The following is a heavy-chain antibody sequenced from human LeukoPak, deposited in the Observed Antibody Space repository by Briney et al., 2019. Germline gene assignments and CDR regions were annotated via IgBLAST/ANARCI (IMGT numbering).Heavy chain of an antibody. D-gene: IGHD3-9*01. CDR2: ISSSSSTI. V-gene: IGHV3-48*02. Sequence: GGSLRLSCAASGFTFSSYNMNWVRQAPGKGLEWVSYISSSSSTIYYADSVKGRFTISRDNAKNSLYLQINSLRDEDTAVYYCARSFDGAGADWGQGTLVTVSS. CDR1: GFTFSSYN. J-gene: IGHJ4*02. CDR3: ARSFDGAGAD.